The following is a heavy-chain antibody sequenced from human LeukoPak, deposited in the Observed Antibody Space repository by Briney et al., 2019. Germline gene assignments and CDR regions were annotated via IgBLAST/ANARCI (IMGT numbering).Heavy chain of an antibody. CDR3: ARAPLRYFDWPISPWEPDNWFDP. D-gene: IGHD3-9*01. CDR1: GYTFTSYD. J-gene: IGHJ5*02. Sequence: ASVKVSCKASGYTFTSYDINWVRQATGQGLEWMGWMNPNSGNTGYAQKFQSRVTMTRNTSISTAYMELSSLRSEDTAVYYCARAPLRYFDWPISPWEPDNWFDPWGQGTLVTVSS. V-gene: IGHV1-8*01. CDR2: MNPNSGNT.